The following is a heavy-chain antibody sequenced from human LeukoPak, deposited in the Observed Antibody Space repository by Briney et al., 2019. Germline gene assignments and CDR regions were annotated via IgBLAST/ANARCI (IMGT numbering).Heavy chain of an antibody. V-gene: IGHV1-46*01. CDR1: GYTFTSYY. J-gene: IGHJ4*02. Sequence: GASVKVFCKASGYTFTSYYMHWVRQAPGQGLEWMGIINPSGGSTSYAQKFQGRVTMTRDTSTSTVYMELSSLRSEDTAVYYCARASLDLRLGYWGQGTLVTVSS. D-gene: IGHD2-2*01. CDR2: INPSGGST. CDR3: ARASLDLRLGY.